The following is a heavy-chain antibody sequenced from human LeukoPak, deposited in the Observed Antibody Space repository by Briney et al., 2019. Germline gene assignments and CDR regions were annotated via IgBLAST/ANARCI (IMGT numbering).Heavy chain of an antibody. CDR1: GGSISSYY. V-gene: IGHV4-59*01. CDR3: ARDEGGPYSGSQNRFFDY. CDR2: IYYSGST. Sequence: PSETLSLTCTVSGGSISSYYWNWIRQPPGKGLEWIGYIYYSGSTNYDPSLKSRVTISVDTSKNQFSLKLSSVTAADTAVYYCARDEGGPYSGSQNRFFDYWGQGSLVTVSS. J-gene: IGHJ4*02. D-gene: IGHD1-26*01.